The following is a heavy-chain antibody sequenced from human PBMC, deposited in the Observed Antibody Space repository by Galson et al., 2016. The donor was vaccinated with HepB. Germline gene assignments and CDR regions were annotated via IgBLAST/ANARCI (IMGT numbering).Heavy chain of an antibody. D-gene: IGHD5-18*01. Sequence: SLRLSCAASGFTFSRYGMHWVRQAPGKGLEWVAVIWFDGSNKYYPDSVKGRFTISRDNSKNTVYLQMNSLRAEDTAVYYCARCPGVDTALYYYGMDVWGQGTTVTVSS. V-gene: IGHV3-33*01. CDR2: IWFDGSNK. CDR1: GFTFSRYG. J-gene: IGHJ6*02. CDR3: ARCPGVDTALYYYGMDV.